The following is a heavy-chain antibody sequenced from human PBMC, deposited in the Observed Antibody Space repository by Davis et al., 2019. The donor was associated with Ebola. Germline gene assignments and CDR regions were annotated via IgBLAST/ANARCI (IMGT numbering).Heavy chain of an antibody. Sequence: AASVKVSCKASGYTFNSYYIHWVRQAPGQGLEWMGIINPSGGSTIYAQKFQGRVTMTRDTSTRTVYMELSSLRSEDTAVYYCARGRGHYESSGGDFWGQGTLVTVSS. CDR1: GYTFNSYY. J-gene: IGHJ4*02. CDR2: INPSGGST. CDR3: ARGRGHYESSGGDF. V-gene: IGHV1-46*02. D-gene: IGHD3-22*01.